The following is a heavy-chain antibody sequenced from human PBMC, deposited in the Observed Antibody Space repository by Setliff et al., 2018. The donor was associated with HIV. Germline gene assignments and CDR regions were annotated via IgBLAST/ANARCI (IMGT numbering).Heavy chain of an antibody. D-gene: IGHD6-13*01. J-gene: IGHJ4*02. CDR1: GYTLTTYA. V-gene: IGHV7-4-1*02. CDR2: FNTETGNP. CDR3: ARVGSGWSTFDY. Sequence: ASVKVSCKASGYTLTTYAISWVRQAPGQGLEWMGWFNTETGNPMYAQGFRGRFVFSLDTSVSTAFLQINRLKAEDTAKYSCARVGSGWSTFDYWGQGALVTVSS.